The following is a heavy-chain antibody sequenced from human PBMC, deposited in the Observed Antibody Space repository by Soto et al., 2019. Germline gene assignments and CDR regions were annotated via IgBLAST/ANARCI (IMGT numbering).Heavy chain of an antibody. Sequence: GGSLRLSCSASGFTFSSYAMHWVRQAPGKGLEYVSAISSNGGSTYYADSVKGRFTISRDNSKNTLYLQMSSLRAEDTAVYYCVKPGSTSLVDYYGMDVWGQGTTVTVSS. CDR1: GFTFSSYA. CDR3: VKPGSTSLVDYYGMDV. V-gene: IGHV3-64D*08. J-gene: IGHJ6*02. CDR2: ISSNGGST. D-gene: IGHD2-2*01.